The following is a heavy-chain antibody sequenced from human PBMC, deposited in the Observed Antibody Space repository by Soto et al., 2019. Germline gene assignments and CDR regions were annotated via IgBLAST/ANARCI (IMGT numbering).Heavy chain of an antibody. V-gene: IGHV3-23*01. CDR2: ISGSGGST. CDR3: EKWDYGPYYFDY. CDR1: GFTFSSYA. Sequence: EVQLLESGGGLVQPGGSLRLSCAASGFTFSSYAMSWVRQAPGKGLEWVSAISGSGGSTYYADSVKGRFTISRDNSKNTLYLQMNSLRAEDTAVYYCEKWDYGPYYFDYWGQGTLVTVSS. J-gene: IGHJ4*02. D-gene: IGHD4-17*01.